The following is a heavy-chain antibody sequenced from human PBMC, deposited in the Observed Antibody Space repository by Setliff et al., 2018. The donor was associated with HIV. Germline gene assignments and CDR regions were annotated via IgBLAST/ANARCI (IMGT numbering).Heavy chain of an antibody. CDR3: ARARSDCYNVRPYYFDL. CDR1: GASFVGDNH. D-gene: IGHD2-21*02. V-gene: IGHV4-30-4*01. J-gene: IGHJ4*02. CDR2: IHYVTYLS. Sequence: PSETLSLTCAVSGASFVGDNHWSWIRQTPERGLEWLSYFMYTDIHYVTYLSYRNPSLASRLSISVDKSKNQFSLTLRSVTAADTAVYYFARARSDCYNVRPYYFDLWGQGTPVTVSS.